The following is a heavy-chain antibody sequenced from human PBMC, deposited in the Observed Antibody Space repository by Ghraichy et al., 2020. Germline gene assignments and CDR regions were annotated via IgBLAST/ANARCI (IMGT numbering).Heavy chain of an antibody. V-gene: IGHV3-21*01. Sequence: SLNISCAASGFIYSTYSMNWVRQAPGKGLEWVAAISNSGTYIYYADSVKGRFTISRDNAKNSLYLQMNSLRVEDTAIYYCAKEGTSAWYNKWGQGTLVTVSS. CDR2: ISNSGTYI. D-gene: IGHD6-19*01. CDR3: AKEGTSAWYNK. J-gene: IGHJ4*02. CDR1: GFIYSTYS.